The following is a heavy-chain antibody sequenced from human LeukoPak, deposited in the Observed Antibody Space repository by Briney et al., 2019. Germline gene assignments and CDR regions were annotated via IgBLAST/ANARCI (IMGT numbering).Heavy chain of an antibody. J-gene: IGHJ6*02. V-gene: IGHV4-31*03. CDR1: GGSISSGGYY. CDR3: ARGLGGSGSYWYYGMDV. Sequence: SETLSLTCTVSGGSISSGGYYWSWIRQHPGKGLEWIGYIHYSGSTYYNPSLKSRVTISVDTSKNQFSLKLSSVTAADTAVYYCARGLGGSGSYWYYGMDVWGQGTTVTVSS. CDR2: IHYSGST. D-gene: IGHD3-10*01.